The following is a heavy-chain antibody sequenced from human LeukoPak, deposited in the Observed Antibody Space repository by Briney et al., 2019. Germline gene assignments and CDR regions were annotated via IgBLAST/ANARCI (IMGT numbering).Heavy chain of an antibody. V-gene: IGHV3-23*01. D-gene: IGHD2-15*01. CDR1: GFTFSMYA. J-gene: IGHJ4*02. Sequence: GWSLRLSYAASGFTFSMYAMSWVRQTLGKRAEWVSDISGSGGSTYYADSVKGRFTISRDNSKNTVYLQMNSLRAEDTAVYYCAKDGQVVVAPNNPNGPFYFWGQGTLVTVSS. CDR3: AKDGQVVVAPNNPNGPFYF. CDR2: ISGSGGST.